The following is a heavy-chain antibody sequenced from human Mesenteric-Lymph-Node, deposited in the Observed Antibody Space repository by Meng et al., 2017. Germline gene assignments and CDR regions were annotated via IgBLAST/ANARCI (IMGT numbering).Heavy chain of an antibody. CDR1: GFIFSDHS. CDR3: ARGGYSGYGRLVDDAFDI. D-gene: IGHD5-12*01. Sequence: GESLKISCAASGFIFSDHSFNWIRQTPGKGLEWVSYISSSGSTIYYADSVKGRFTISRDNAKNSLYLQMNSLRAEDTALYYCARGGYSGYGRLVDDAFDIWGQGTMVTVSS. V-gene: IGHV3-48*04. J-gene: IGHJ3*02. CDR2: ISSSGSTI.